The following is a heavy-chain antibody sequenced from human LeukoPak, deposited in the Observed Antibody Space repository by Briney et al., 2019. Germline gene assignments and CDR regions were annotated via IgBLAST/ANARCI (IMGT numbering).Heavy chain of an antibody. Sequence: KSSETLSLTCTVSGGSISSYYWSWIQQPPGKGLEWIGYIYYSGSTNYNPSLKSRVTISVDTSKNQFSLKLSSVTAADTAVYYCATGEADYDYWGQGTLVTVSS. V-gene: IGHV4-59*01. CDR2: IYYSGST. D-gene: IGHD3-10*01. CDR3: ATGEADYDY. CDR1: GGSISSYY. J-gene: IGHJ4*02.